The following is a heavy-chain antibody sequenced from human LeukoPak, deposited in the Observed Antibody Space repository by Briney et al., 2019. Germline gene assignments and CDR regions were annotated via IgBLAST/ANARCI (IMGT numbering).Heavy chain of an antibody. CDR2: IYSDNT. J-gene: IGHJ1*01. D-gene: IGHD6-13*01. CDR3: ARLGYGYSSRWSNGGYFQY. CDR1: GFTVSSNS. V-gene: IGHV3-53*01. Sequence: GGSLRPSCTVSGFTVSSNSMSWVRQAPGKGLEWVSFIYSDNTHYSDSVKGRFTISRDNSKNTLYLQMNSLRAEDTAVYYCARLGYGYSSRWSNGGYFQYWGQGTLVTVSS.